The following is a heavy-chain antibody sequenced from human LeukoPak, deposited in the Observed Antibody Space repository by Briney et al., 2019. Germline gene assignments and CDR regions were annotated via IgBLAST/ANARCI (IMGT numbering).Heavy chain of an antibody. D-gene: IGHD1-26*01. CDR3: ARKNPRTNIVGAVPRYWFDP. Sequence: PSETLSLTCAVYGGSFSGYYWSWIRQPPGKGLEWIGEINHSGSTNYNPSLKSRLTISVDTSKSQFSLKLSSVTAADTAVYYCARKNPRTNIVGAVPRYWFDPWGQGTLVTVSS. CDR1: GGSFSGYY. V-gene: IGHV4-34*01. J-gene: IGHJ5*02. CDR2: INHSGST.